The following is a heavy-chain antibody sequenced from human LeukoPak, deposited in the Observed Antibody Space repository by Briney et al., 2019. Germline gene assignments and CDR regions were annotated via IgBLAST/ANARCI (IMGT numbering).Heavy chain of an antibody. V-gene: IGHV4-59*01. CDR2: IYYSGST. CDR1: GGSISSYY. CDR3: AIGVGASCCDY. J-gene: IGHJ4*02. Sequence: PSETLSLTCTVSGGSISSYYWSWIRQPPGKGLEWIGYIYYSGSTNYNPSLKSRVTISVDTSKNQFSLKLSSVTAADTAVYYCAIGVGASCCDYWGQGTLVTVSS. D-gene: IGHD1-26*01.